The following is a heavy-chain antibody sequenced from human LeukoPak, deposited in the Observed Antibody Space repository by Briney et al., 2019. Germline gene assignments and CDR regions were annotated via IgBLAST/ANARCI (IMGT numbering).Heavy chain of an antibody. V-gene: IGHV4-61*02. J-gene: IGHJ5*02. Sequence: SQTLSLTCTVSGGSISSGSYYWSWIRQPAGKGLEWIGRIYTSGSTNYNPSLKSRVTISVDTSKNQFSLKLSSVTAADTAVYYCARVRGSLNWFDPWGQGTLVIFSS. D-gene: IGHD2-15*01. CDR1: GGSISSGSYY. CDR2: IYTSGST. CDR3: ARVRGSLNWFDP.